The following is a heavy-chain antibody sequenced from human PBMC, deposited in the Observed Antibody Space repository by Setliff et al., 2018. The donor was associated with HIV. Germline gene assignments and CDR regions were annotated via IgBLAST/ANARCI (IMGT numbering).Heavy chain of an antibody. CDR3: ATGITMAPDY. D-gene: IGHD1-20*01. J-gene: IGHJ4*02. CDR2: INHSGST. V-gene: IGHV4-34*01. Sequence: PSETLSLTCAVYGESLSGYFWSWIRQPPGKGLGWIGEINHSGSTNYNPSLKSRVSISVATSKNQFSLKLSSVTAADTAVYYCATGITMAPDYWGQGSLVTVSS. CDR1: GESLSGYF.